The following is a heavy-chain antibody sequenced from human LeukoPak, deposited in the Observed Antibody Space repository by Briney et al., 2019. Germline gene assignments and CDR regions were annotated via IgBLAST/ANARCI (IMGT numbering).Heavy chain of an antibody. CDR1: GFTFSSYG. D-gene: IGHD6-13*01. V-gene: IGHV3-30*02. CDR3: AKDLAAAGDDAFDI. J-gene: IGHJ3*02. CDR2: IRYDGSNK. Sequence: PGGSLRLSCAASGFTFSSYGMHWVRQAPGKGLEWVAFIRYDGSNKYYADSVKGRFTISRDNSKNTLYLQMNSLRAGDTAVYYCAKDLAAAGDDAFDIWGQGTMVTVSS.